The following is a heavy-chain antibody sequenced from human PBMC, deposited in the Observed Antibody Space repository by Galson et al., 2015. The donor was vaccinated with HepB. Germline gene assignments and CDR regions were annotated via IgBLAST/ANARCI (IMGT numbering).Heavy chain of an antibody. D-gene: IGHD6-19*01. CDR3: ARHILTDSSGWYDFDY. J-gene: IGHJ4*02. Sequence: QSGAEVKKPGESLRISCKGSGYSFTSYWISWVRQMPGKGLEWMGRIDPSDSYTNYSPTFQGHVTISADKSISTAYLQWSSLKASDTAMYYCARHILTDSSGWYDFDYWGQGTLVTVSS. CDR2: IDPSDSYT. CDR1: GYSFTSYW. V-gene: IGHV5-10-1*01.